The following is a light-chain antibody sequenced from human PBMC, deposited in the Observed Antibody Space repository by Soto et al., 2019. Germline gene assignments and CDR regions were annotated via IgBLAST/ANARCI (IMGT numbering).Light chain of an antibody. CDR2: AAS. CDR3: QQSYSIPWT. CDR1: QSISSY. J-gene: IGKJ1*01. Sequence: DIQMTQSPSSLSASVRDRGTFTCQASQSISSYLNWYQQKPGKAPKVLIYAASSLQSGVPSRFSGSGSRTDFPLTISCLQPEDFATYYCQQSYSIPWTFGQGTKVEIK. V-gene: IGKV1-39*01.